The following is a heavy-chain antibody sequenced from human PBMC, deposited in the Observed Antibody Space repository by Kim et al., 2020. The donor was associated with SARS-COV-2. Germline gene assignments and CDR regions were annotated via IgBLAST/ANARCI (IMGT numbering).Heavy chain of an antibody. D-gene: IGHD2-8*01. V-gene: IGHV3-7*01. CDR2: IKQDGSEK. CDR1: GFTFSSYW. CDR3: ARWGNDHEDYYYYYGMDV. J-gene: IGHJ6*02. Sequence: GGSLRLSCAASGFTFSSYWMSWVRQAPGKGLEWVANIKQDGSEKYYVDSVKGRFTISRDNAKNSLYLQMNSLRAEDTAVYYCARWGNDHEDYYYYYGMDVWGQGTTVTVSS.